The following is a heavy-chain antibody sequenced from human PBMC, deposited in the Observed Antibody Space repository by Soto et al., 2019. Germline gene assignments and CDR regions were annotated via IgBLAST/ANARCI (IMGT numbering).Heavy chain of an antibody. D-gene: IGHD6-19*01. Sequence: PGEAQKISCNGSGYSFTSYWIGWVRQMPGKGLEWVGIIYPGDSDTRYSPSFHGQVTISADKSISTAYLQWSSLKASDTAMYYCARGPASLAVAAGYGMDVWGQGTTVTVSS. V-gene: IGHV5-51*01. J-gene: IGHJ6*02. CDR2: IYPGDSDT. CDR1: GYSFTSYW. CDR3: ARGPASLAVAAGYGMDV.